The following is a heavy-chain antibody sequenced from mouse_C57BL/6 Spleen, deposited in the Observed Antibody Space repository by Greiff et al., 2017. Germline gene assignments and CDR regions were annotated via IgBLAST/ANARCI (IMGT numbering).Heavy chain of an antibody. D-gene: IGHD2-3*01. CDR3: ARGWLPFAMDY. CDR2: ISSGSSTI. V-gene: IGHV5-17*01. Sequence: VQLKESGGGLVKPGGSLKLSCAASGFTFSDYGMHWVRQAPEKGLEWVAYISSGSSTIYYADTVKGRFTISRDNAKNTLFLQMTSLRSEDTAMYYCARGWLPFAMDYWGQGTSVTVSS. J-gene: IGHJ4*01. CDR1: GFTFSDYG.